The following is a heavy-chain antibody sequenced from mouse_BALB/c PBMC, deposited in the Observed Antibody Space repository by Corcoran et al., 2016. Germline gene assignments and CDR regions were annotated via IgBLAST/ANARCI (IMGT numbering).Heavy chain of an antibody. CDR2: IDPANGNT. CDR3: GRSREGNYVAY. D-gene: IGHD2-1*01. V-gene: IGHV14-3*02. J-gene: IGHJ2*01. Sequence: EVQLQQSGAELVKPGASVKLSCTASGFNIKDTYMHWVKQRPEQGLEWIGRIDPANGNTKYDPKFQGKATMTADTSSNTVYLQLSSLTSEATAVYYCGRSREGNYVAYWGQGTTLTVSS. CDR1: GFNIKDTY.